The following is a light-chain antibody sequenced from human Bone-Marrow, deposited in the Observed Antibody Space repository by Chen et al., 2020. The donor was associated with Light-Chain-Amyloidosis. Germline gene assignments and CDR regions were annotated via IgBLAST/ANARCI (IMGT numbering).Light chain of an antibody. V-gene: IGLV1-47*01. Sequence: QSVLTQPPSESGAPGQRVTISCSGSSSNIDNNYVYWYQHVPGTAPKILIYRDNQRPSGVHDRFSGSKSGTSASLAISGLRSEAEADYYCVTWDDSLSGWVFGGGTKVTVL. CDR3: VTWDDSLSGWV. CDR1: SSNIDNNY. J-gene: IGLJ3*02. CDR2: RDN.